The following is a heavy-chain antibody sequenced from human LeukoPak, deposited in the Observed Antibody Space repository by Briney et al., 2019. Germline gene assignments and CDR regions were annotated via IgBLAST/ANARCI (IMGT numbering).Heavy chain of an antibody. V-gene: IGHV3-33*01. CDR2: IWYDGSQK. J-gene: IGHJ4*02. CDR1: RFTFSNHG. CDR3: ARDPGFKYYYDSSGYYLDY. D-gene: IGHD3-22*01. Sequence: GRSLRLSCAASRFTFSNHGMHWVRQAPGKGLEWVAIIWYDGSQKYYADSVKGRFTISRDNAKNSLYLQMNSLRAEDTAVYSCARDPGFKYYYDSSGYYLDYWGQGTLVTVSS.